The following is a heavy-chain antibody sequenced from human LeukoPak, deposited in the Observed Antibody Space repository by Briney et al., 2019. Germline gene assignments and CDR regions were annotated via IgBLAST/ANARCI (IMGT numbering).Heavy chain of an antibody. CDR3: SSSAFLVSFGEDYMDV. CDR2: INPNIGRT. CDR1: GYTFTGYC. D-gene: IGHD3-10*01. V-gene: IGHV1-2*02. Sequence: GASVKVSCKASGYTFTGYCIHWVRQAPGQGLEWRGWINPNIGRTNHAQTFQGRVTMTSDTSISTAYMELSRLRSDYMAVYHCSSSAFLVSFGEDYMDVWGKGTTVTISS. J-gene: IGHJ6*03.